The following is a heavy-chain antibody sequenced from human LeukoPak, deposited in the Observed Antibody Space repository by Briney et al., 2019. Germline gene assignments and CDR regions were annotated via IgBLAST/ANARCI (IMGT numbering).Heavy chain of an antibody. Sequence: GGSLRLSCAASGFTVSSNYMSWVRQAPGKGLEWLSVIYSGGSTYYADSVKGRLTISRDNSKNTVYLQVNSLRAEDTAVYYCARGSRIAAVLDCWGQGTLVTVSS. CDR3: ARGSRIAAVLDC. V-gene: IGHV3-53*01. CDR2: IYSGGST. CDR1: GFTVSSNY. J-gene: IGHJ4*02. D-gene: IGHD6-13*01.